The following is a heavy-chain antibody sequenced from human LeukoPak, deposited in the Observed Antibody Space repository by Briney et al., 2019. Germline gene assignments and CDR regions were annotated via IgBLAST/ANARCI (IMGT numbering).Heavy chain of an antibody. CDR1: GYTFTSYG. D-gene: IGHD6-13*01. J-gene: IGHJ6*03. CDR2: ISAYNGNT. CDR3: ARDDGSSGPYYMDV. Sequence: ASVKVSCKASGYTFTSYGISWVRQAPGQGLEWMGWISAYNGNTNYAQKLQGRVTMTTDTSTSTAYMELSSLRSEDTAVYYCARDDGSSGPYYMDVWGKGTTVTVSS. V-gene: IGHV1-18*01.